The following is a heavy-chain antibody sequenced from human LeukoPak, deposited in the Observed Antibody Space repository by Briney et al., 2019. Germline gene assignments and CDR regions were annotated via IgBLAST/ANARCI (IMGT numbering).Heavy chain of an antibody. D-gene: IGHD1-1*01. CDR3: ARHQSGGTLQIDY. J-gene: IGHJ4*02. CDR1: GYRFTTYW. CDR2: IYPGDSDT. V-gene: IGHV5-51*01. Sequence: GESLKISCKGSGYRFTTYWIGWVRQMPGKGLEWMGIIYPGDSDTRYSPSFQGQVTISADKSIGTAYLQWSSLKASDTAIYYCARHQSGGTLQIDYWGQGTLVTVSS.